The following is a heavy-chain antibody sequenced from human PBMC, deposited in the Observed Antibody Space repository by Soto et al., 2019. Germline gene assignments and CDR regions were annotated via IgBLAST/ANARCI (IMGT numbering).Heavy chain of an antibody. Sequence: QGRLRQWGEGRLKLWGPLPSTSPAFGGSFSVYYWTGFAKSPEKGLGWMGEVSPSGTTYNNPSLKTRVTISVHTPKNQFSLKMSSVTAADTAVYYCARGIGYCSSINCYSSRRLRFDSWGQGTLVTVSS. CDR3: ARGIGYCSSINCYSSRRLRFDS. J-gene: IGHJ4*02. CDR1: GGSFSVYY. CDR2: VSPSGTT. V-gene: IGHV4-34*01. D-gene: IGHD2-2*01.